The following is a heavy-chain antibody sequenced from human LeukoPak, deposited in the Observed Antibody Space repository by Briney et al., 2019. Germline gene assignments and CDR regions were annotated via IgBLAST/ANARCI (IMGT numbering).Heavy chain of an antibody. CDR2: FDPEDGET. J-gene: IGHJ4*02. CDR3: ATTGSYYRVFDY. CDR1: GYTLTELS. Sequence: GASVKVSCTVSGYTLTELSMHWARQAPGKGLEWMGGFDPEDGETIYAQKFQGRVTMTEDTSTDTAYMELSSLRSEDTAVYYCATTGSYYRVFDYWGQGTLVTVSS. V-gene: IGHV1-24*01. D-gene: IGHD1-26*01.